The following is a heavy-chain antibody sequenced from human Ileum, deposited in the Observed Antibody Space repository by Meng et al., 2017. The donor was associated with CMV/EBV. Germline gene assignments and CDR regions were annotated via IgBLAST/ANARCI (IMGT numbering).Heavy chain of an antibody. V-gene: IGHV4-59*01. Sequence: QLQGTGPGLGKPSETLSLTCTAPGDSFSSSYWSWIRQPPGKGLEWIGYIYYTGTTNYNPSLTSRVTISVDKSRNQFSLKLTSVTAADTAIYYCARDLGSTARGLAALYWGQGTLVTVSS. D-gene: IGHD1-7*01. CDR2: IYYTGTT. J-gene: IGHJ4*02. CDR1: GDSFSSSY. CDR3: ARDLGSTARGLAALY.